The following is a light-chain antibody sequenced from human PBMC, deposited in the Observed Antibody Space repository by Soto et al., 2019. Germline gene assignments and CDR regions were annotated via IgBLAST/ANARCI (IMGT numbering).Light chain of an antibody. J-gene: IGKJ4*01. V-gene: IGKV1-5*03. CDR2: KAS. CDR1: QSISTW. CDR3: QHYKTYPLT. Sequence: DIQMTQSPSTLSASVGDRVTITCRASQSISTWLAWYRQKPGKAPNLLIYKASTLQSGVPSRFSGSGSGTEVTLTVSSLQPDDFATYYCQHYKTYPLTFGGGTKVEI.